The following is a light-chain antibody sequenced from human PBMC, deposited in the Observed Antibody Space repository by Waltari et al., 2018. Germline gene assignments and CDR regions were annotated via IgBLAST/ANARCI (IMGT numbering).Light chain of an antibody. V-gene: IGKV1-5*03. Sequence: DIQMTQPPSTLPASIGDRVTITCRASQTIISWLAWYQQKPGQAPRLLIYRATALETGVPSRFSGTGSGTEFTLTINGLQPDDSATYFCQQYDSFWSFGQGTKVEVK. CDR1: QTIISW. J-gene: IGKJ1*01. CDR2: RAT. CDR3: QQYDSFWS.